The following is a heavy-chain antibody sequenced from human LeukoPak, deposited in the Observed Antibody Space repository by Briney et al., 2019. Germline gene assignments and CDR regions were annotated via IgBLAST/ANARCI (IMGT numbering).Heavy chain of an antibody. V-gene: IGHV1-18*01. CDR3: ARRFCSSFNCWDDDALLV. CDR2: ISGYNGKM. CDR1: GETFVGYG. Sequence: ASVTVTCDVSGETFVGYGLSWVRQAPGQGLEWMGWISGYNGKMNYAQKFQGRVTMTTDTSTSTAYLELSRLTSEDTAVYYCARRFCSSFNCWDDDALLVWGRGTLVTVSS. D-gene: IGHD2-2*01. J-gene: IGHJ3*01.